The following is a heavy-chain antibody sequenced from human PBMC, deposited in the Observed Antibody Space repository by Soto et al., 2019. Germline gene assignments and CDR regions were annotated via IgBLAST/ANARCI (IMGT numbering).Heavy chain of an antibody. Sequence: ASVKVACKASGYTFTSYDINWVRQATGQGLEWMGWMNPNSGNTGYAQKFQGRVTMTRNTSISTAYMELSSLRSEETAVYYCARALFNYGDEYDALEIWGQGTMVT. CDR1: GYTFTSYD. V-gene: IGHV1-8*01. D-gene: IGHD4-17*01. J-gene: IGHJ3*02. CDR2: MNPNSGNT. CDR3: ARALFNYGDEYDALEI.